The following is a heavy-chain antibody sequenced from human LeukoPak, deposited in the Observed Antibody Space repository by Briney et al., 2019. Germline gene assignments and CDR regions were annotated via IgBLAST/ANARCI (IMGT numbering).Heavy chain of an antibody. D-gene: IGHD4-11*01. CDR3: ARHGYSNYGVNWFDP. J-gene: IGHJ5*02. CDR2: IYYSGST. V-gene: IGHV4-39*01. Sequence: SETLSLTCTVSGGSISSSSYYWGWIRQPPGKGLEWIGSIYYSGSTYYNPSLKSRVTISVDTSKNQFSLKLSSVTAADTAVYYCARHGYSNYGVNWFDPWGQGTLVTVSS. CDR1: GGSISSSSYY.